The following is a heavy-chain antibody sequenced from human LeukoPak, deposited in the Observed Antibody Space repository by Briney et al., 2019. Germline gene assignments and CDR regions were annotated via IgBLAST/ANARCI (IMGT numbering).Heavy chain of an antibody. CDR3: VKGVTTGSTFDY. D-gene: IGHD4-11*01. V-gene: IGHV3-64D*06. Sequence: PGGSLRLSCSASEFTFSNYAMHWVRQAPGKALEYVSAISSNGGSTYYADSVKARFTISRDNSKNTLYLQMNSLRAEDTAVYYCVKGVTTGSTFDYWGQGTLVTVSS. CDR2: ISSNGGST. CDR1: EFTFSNYA. J-gene: IGHJ4*02.